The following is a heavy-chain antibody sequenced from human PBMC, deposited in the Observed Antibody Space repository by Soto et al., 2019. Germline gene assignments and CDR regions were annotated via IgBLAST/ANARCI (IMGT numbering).Heavy chain of an antibody. CDR1: GYTFTTYY. J-gene: IGHJ3*02. CDR3: AIIEPPTVIPLDDAFDI. CDR2: INPSVGST. Sequence: QVQLVQSGAEVKKPGASVKVTCKASGYTFTTYYMHWVRQAPGQGLEWMGIINPSVGSTTYAHKFQGIVTMTRDAATSTVYMELSSLRAEDTAVYYCAIIEPPTVIPLDDAFDIWGQGTMVTVSS. D-gene: IGHD4-4*01. V-gene: IGHV1-46*01.